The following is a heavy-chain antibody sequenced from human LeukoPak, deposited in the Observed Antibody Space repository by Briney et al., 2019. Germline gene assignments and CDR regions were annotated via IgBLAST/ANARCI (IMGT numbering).Heavy chain of an antibody. CDR1: GGSISSHY. CDR3: AREKARYFEF. Sequence: SETLSLTCTVSGGSISSHYWSWIRQPPGKGLEWIGCIYYSGSTNYNPSLKSRITISVDTSKNQFSLKLSSVTAADTAVYYCAREKARYFEFWGQGTLVTVSS. J-gene: IGHJ4*02. D-gene: IGHD3-9*01. CDR2: IYYSGST. V-gene: IGHV4-59*11.